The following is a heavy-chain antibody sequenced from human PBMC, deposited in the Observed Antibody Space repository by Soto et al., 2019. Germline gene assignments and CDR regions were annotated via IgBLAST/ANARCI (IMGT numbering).Heavy chain of an antibody. Sequence: GASVKVSCKASGGTFSSYAISWVRQAPGQGLEWMGGIIPIFGTANYAQKFQGRVTITADESTSTAYMELSSLRSEDTAVYYCARDAIRGCSSSSVAGMDVWGQGTTVTVSS. CDR2: IIPIFGTA. J-gene: IGHJ6*02. CDR3: ARDAIRGCSSSSVAGMDV. CDR1: GGTFSSYA. D-gene: IGHD6-6*01. V-gene: IGHV1-69*13.